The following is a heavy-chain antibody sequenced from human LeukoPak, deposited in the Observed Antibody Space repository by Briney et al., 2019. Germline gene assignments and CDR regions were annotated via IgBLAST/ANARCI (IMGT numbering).Heavy chain of an antibody. D-gene: IGHD3-3*01. CDR1: GFTFSSYA. V-gene: IGHV3-23*01. CDR3: AKDSAIDYDFWSGYSSGFDY. Sequence: GGSLRLSCAASGFTFSSYAMSWVRQAPGKGLEWVSAISGSGGSTYYADSVKGRFTISRDNSKNTLYLQMNSLRAEDTAVYYCAKDSAIDYDFWSGYSSGFDYWGQGTLVTVSS. J-gene: IGHJ4*02. CDR2: ISGSGGST.